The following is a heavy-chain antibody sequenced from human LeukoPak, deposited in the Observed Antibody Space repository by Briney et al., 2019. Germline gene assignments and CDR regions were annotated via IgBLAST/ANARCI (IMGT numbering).Heavy chain of an antibody. V-gene: IGHV1-2*02. J-gene: IGHJ4*02. Sequence: ASVKVSCKASGYTFTGYYMHWVRQAPGQGLEWMGWINPNSGGTNYAQKFQGRVTMTRDTSISTAYMELSRLRSDDTAVYYCARGPPNRNGYCSSTSCYKGLVDYWGQGTLVTVSS. CDR2: INPNSGGT. CDR3: ARGPPNRNGYCSSTSCYKGLVDY. D-gene: IGHD2-2*01. CDR1: GYTFTGYY.